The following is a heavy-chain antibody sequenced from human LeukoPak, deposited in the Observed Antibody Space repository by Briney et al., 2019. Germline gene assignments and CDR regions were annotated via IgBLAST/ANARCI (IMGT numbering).Heavy chain of an antibody. J-gene: IGHJ5*02. CDR3: ARDFRLGHNWFDP. CDR2: IYYSGST. Sequence: SETLSLTCTASGGSISSYYWGWIRQPPGKGLEWIGSIYYSGSTYYNPSLKSRVTISVDTSKNQFSLKLSSVTAADTAVYYCARDFRLGHNWFDPWGQGTLVTVSS. CDR1: GGSISSYY. V-gene: IGHV4-39*07.